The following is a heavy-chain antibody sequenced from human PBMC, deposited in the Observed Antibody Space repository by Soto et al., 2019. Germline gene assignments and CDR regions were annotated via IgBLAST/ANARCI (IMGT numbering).Heavy chain of an antibody. CDR3: ARVSRFYYDFWSGPTQYFLAF. V-gene: IGHV3-11*01. CDR2: ISSSGSTI. CDR1: GFTFSDYY. Sequence: GGSLRLSCAASGFTFSDYYMSWIRQAPGKGLEWVSYISSSGSTIYYADSVKGRFTISRDNAKNSLYLQMNSLRAEDTAVYYCARVSRFYYDFWSGPTQYFLAFSGKGTSVTVSS. D-gene: IGHD3-3*01. J-gene: IGHJ6*03.